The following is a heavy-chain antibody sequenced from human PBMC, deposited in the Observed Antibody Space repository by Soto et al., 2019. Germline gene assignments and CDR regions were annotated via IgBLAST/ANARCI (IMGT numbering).Heavy chain of an antibody. Sequence: GWSLRLSCAASGFTFSSYAMSWVRQAQAKGLEWVSAISGSGGSTYYSDSVKGRFTISRDNSKYMLYLKMNSLRAEDTAVYYCAKDHMITGTPAFDYWGQGTLVTVSS. D-gene: IGHD1-20*01. CDR3: AKDHMITGTPAFDY. J-gene: IGHJ4*02. CDR2: ISGSGGST. CDR1: GFTFSSYA. V-gene: IGHV3-23*01.